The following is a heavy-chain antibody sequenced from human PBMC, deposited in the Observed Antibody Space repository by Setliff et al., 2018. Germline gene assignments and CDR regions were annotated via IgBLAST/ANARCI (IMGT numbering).Heavy chain of an antibody. CDR3: VREGGNYFPLDY. D-gene: IGHD1-26*01. CDR1: GFTVRSYY. V-gene: IGHV3-66*01. Sequence: PGGSLRLSCAASGFTVRSYYMTWVRQAPGKGLEWVSVIYTGGSTYYADSVKGRFTISRDNAKNMLYLQMNSLRAEDTAVYYCVREGGNYFPLDYWGLGTLVTVSS. J-gene: IGHJ4*02. CDR2: IYTGGST.